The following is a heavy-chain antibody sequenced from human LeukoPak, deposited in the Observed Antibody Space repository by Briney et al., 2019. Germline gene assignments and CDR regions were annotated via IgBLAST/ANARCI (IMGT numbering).Heavy chain of an antibody. J-gene: IGHJ4*02. CDR1: GYTFTSYD. V-gene: IGHV1-8*01. D-gene: IGHD2-15*01. Sequence: ASVKVSCKASGYTFTSYDINWVRQATGQGLEWMGWMNPNSGNTGYAQKFQGRVTMTRNTSISTAYMELSSLRSEDTAVYYCVRYLFGVVDFDYWGQGTLVTVSS. CDR3: VRYLFGVVDFDY. CDR2: MNPNSGNT.